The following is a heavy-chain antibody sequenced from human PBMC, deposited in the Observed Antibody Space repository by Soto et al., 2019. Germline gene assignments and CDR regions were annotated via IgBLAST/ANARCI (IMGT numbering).Heavy chain of an antibody. CDR1: GFSFSSSA. CDR3: TKDSHWAIISPTNDY. CDR2: FRESGGTT. Sequence: VQLWDSGGGLVQPGGSLRLSCAASGFSFSSSAMSWVRQAPGKRLEWVSTFRESGGTTHYADPVKGRFTISRDTSNNILFLQMNSVRAEDTAIYYCTKDSHWAIISPTNDYWGQGTLVTVSS. D-gene: IGHD2-2*01. V-gene: IGHV3-23*01. J-gene: IGHJ4*02.